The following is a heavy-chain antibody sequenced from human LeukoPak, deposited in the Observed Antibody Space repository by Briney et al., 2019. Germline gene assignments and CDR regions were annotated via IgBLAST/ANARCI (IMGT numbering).Heavy chain of an antibody. J-gene: IGHJ6*03. Sequence: GASVKVSCKSSGYTFTTYYMHWVRQAPGQGLEWMGIINPSGGSTRYAQKFQGRVTVTRDMSTSTVYMELSSLRSEDTAVYYCAREKGYDDYVGGDYYYYYMDVWGKGTTVTISS. CDR1: GYTFTTYY. V-gene: IGHV1-46*01. CDR2: INPSGGST. CDR3: AREKGYDDYVGGDYYYYYMDV. D-gene: IGHD4-17*01.